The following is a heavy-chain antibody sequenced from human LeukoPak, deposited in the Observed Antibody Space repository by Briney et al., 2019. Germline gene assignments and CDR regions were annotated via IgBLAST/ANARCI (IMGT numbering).Heavy chain of an antibody. CDR1: GGSFSGYY. V-gene: IGHV3-7*01. J-gene: IGHJ6*02. D-gene: IGHD2-2*01. CDR2: IKEDGSVQ. CDR3: VGQLLRAV. Sequence: ETLSLTCAVYGGSFSGYYWSWIRQPPGKGLEWVANIKEDGSVQDYVDSVKGRFTISRDNAKNSVYLQMNSLRVDDTAVYYCVGQLLRAVWGQGTTVTVSS.